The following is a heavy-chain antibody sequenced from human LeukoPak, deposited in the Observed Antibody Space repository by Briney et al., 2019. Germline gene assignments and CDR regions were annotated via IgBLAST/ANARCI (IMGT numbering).Heavy chain of an antibody. Sequence: SETLSLTCTVSSYSISSGYYWGWIRQSPGKGLERIASINHSGITYYNPSLKSRVTISVDTSKNQFSLKLTSVTAADTAVYYCGRDRPTGYYDYWGQGILVTVSS. CDR2: INHSGIT. J-gene: IGHJ4*02. V-gene: IGHV4-38-2*02. CDR1: SYSISSGYY. D-gene: IGHD3-9*01. CDR3: GRDRPTGYYDY.